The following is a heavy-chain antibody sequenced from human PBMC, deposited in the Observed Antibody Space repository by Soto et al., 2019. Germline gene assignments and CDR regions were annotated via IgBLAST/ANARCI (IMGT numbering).Heavy chain of an antibody. J-gene: IGHJ1*01. D-gene: IGHD1-26*01. CDR2: VSGGGDHT. CDR1: GFTFSTYA. V-gene: IGHV3-23*01. CDR3: AKSGFADLEY. Sequence: EVQLLQSGGGLVQPGGSLRLSCAASGFTFSTYAMAWVRQAPGKGLEWVSTVSGGGDHTYYADSVKGRSTISRDASKNTLYLQMDRLRVEDTAVYYCAKSGFADLEYWGQGALVTVSS.